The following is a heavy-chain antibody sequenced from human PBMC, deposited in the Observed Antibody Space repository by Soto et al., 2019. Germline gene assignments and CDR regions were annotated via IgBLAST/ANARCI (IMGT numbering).Heavy chain of an antibody. CDR2: INHSGGT. CDR3: AARHFWSRPWTDRRLDY. D-gene: IGHD3-3*02. J-gene: IGHJ4*02. V-gene: IGHV4-34*01. Sequence: SETLSLTCAVSGGSFSGYYWSWIRQSPGKGLEWIGDINHSGGTNYNPSLKSRVTISGDTSRSQFSLRLSSVTAADTAVYYCAARHFWSRPWTDRRLDYWGQGTLVTVSS. CDR1: GGSFSGYY.